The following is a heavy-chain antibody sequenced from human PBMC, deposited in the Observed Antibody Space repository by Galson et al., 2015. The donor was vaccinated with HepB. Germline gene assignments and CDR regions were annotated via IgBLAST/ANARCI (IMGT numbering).Heavy chain of an antibody. Sequence: SLRLSCAASGFTFSDYYMEWARQAPGKGLEWVGRVRHKARRYTTDYVASVEGRFTISRDDSKNSLYLQMDSLKTEDTAVYYCSRTLPGIDLDYWGQGTLVTVSS. CDR1: GFTFSDYY. CDR3: SRTLPGIDLDY. V-gene: IGHV3-72*01. J-gene: IGHJ4*02. D-gene: IGHD3-3*02. CDR2: VRHKARRYTT.